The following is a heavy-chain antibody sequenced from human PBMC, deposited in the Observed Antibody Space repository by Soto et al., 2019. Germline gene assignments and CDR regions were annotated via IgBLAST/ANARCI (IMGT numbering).Heavy chain of an antibody. D-gene: IGHD5-18*01. Sequence: SETLSLTCSFSGDSVTSHYLTWIRQSPEKGLEWIGYMHYTGFSHYNPSLKSRLTISVDTAKNQFTLQLTSVTAADTAVYYCARGENRVPLRGYSYGFGRETKNWFDPWGQGTLVTVSS. CDR3: ARGENRVPLRGYSYGFGRETKNWFDP. CDR2: MHYTGFS. V-gene: IGHV4-59*02. J-gene: IGHJ5*02. CDR1: GDSVTSHY.